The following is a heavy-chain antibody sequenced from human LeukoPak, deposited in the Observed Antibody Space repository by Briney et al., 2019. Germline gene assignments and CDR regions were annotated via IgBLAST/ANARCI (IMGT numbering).Heavy chain of an antibody. CDR3: AVITIFGVVIGGKTFDI. D-gene: IGHD3-3*01. V-gene: IGHV1-2*02. CDR2: INPNSGAT. CDR1: GYTFTGYY. Sequence: ASVKVSCKASGYTFTGYYMHWVRQAPGQGLEWMGLINPNSGATNYVQKFQGRVTMTRDTSVNTASMELSRLRSDDTAMYYCAVITIFGVVIGGKTFDIWGQGTMVTVSS. J-gene: IGHJ3*02.